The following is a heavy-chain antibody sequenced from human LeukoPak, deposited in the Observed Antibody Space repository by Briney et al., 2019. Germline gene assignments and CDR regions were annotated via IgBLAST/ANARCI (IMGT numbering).Heavy chain of an antibody. CDR3: ARGGDRSFDY. V-gene: IGHV4-4*02. J-gene: IGHJ4*02. CDR2: IHHSGSI. D-gene: IGHD3-10*01. Sequence: SETLSLTCTVSGVSISSNLWWTWVRQPPGKGLEWIAEIHHSGSINYNPSLKSRVTISVDKAKNQFSLNLNSVTAADTAVYYCARGGDRSFDYWGQGTLVTVSS. CDR1: GVSISSNLW.